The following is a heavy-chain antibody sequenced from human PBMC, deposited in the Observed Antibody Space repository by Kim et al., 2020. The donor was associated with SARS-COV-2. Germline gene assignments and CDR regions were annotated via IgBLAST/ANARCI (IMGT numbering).Heavy chain of an antibody. J-gene: IGHJ5*02. D-gene: IGHD3-10*01. CDR3: ARNLKTMVRGVIMMGFDP. CDR2: INHSGST. CDR1: GGSFSGYY. Sequence: SETLSLTCAVYGGSFSGYYWSWIRQPPGKGLEWIGEINHSGSTNYNPSLKSRVTISVDTSKNQFSLKLSSVTAADTAVYYCARNLKTMVRGVIMMGFDPWGQGTLVTVSS. V-gene: IGHV4-34*01.